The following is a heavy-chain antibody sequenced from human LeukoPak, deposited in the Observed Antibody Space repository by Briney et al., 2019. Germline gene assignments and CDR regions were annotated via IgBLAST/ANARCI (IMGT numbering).Heavy chain of an antibody. CDR2: IWYDGSNK. Sequence: PGGSLRLSCAASGFTFSSYGMHWVRQAPGKGLEWVAVIWYDGSNKYYADSVKGRFTTSRDNSKNTLYLQMNSLRAEDTAVYYCARKGTTGDPPFDYWGQGTLVTVSS. CDR3: ARKGTTGDPPFDY. D-gene: IGHD7-27*01. V-gene: IGHV3-33*01. J-gene: IGHJ4*02. CDR1: GFTFSSYG.